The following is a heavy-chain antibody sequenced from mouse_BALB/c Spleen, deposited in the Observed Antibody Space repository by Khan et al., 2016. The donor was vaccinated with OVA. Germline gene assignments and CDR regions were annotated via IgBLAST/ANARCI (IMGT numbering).Heavy chain of an antibody. D-gene: IGHD2-14*01. V-gene: IGHV5-6-5*01. Sequence: EEEMKEFGGGSVKPGGSLKLSCAVSGFTFSSYAMSWVRQTPEKRLEWVASISSGGSTYYPDSVKGRFTISRANASNILYLQMSRLRSEDMAMYYCAREAYRYDEYYFDYWGQGTTLTVSS. CDR3: AREAYRYDEYYFDY. CDR2: ISSGGST. J-gene: IGHJ2*01. CDR1: GFTFSSYA.